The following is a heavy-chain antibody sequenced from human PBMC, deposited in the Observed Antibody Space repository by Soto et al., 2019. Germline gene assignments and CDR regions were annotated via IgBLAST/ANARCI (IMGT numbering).Heavy chain of an antibody. D-gene: IGHD5-18*01. CDR1: GFTFSSYA. CDR2: ISYDGSNK. J-gene: IGHJ4*02. Sequence: QVQLVESGGGVVQPGRSLRLSCAASGFTFSSYAMHWVREAPGKGLEWVAVISYDGSNKYYADFVKGRFTISRDNSKNTLYLQMSRLRAEDTAVYYCARDGSVEMDTMSYWGQGTLVTVSS. CDR3: ARDGSVEMDTMSY. V-gene: IGHV3-30-3*01.